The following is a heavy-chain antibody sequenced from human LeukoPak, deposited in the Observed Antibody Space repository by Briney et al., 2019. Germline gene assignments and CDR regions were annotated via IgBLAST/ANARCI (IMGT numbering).Heavy chain of an antibody. CDR2: ISSSSSDI. Sequence: GGSLRLSCAASGFPFSSYAMAWVRQAPGRGLEWVSSISSSSSDIYDADSVKGRFTISRDNAKNSLYLQMNSLRADDTAVYYCARGDSSDYWGQGTLVTVSS. J-gene: IGHJ4*02. CDR1: GFPFSSYA. D-gene: IGHD3-22*01. V-gene: IGHV3-21*01. CDR3: ARGDSSDY.